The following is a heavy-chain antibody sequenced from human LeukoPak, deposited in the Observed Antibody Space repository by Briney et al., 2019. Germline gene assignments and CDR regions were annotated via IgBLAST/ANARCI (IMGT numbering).Heavy chain of an antibody. J-gene: IGHJ3*02. CDR1: GGSISSSSYY. Sequence: SETLSLTCTASGGSISSSSYYWGWIRQPPGKGLEWIGSIYYSGSTYYNPSLKSRVTISVDTSKNQFSLKLSSVTAADTAVYYCAREGSGSLYAFDIWGQGTMVTVSS. D-gene: IGHD6-25*01. CDR3: AREGSGSLYAFDI. V-gene: IGHV4-39*02. CDR2: IYYSGST.